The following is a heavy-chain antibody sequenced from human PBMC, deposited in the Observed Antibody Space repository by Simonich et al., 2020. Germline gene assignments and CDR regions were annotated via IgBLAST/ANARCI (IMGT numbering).Heavy chain of an antibody. CDR1: GYTFTSYD. J-gene: IGHJ4*02. CDR2: MNPNSGNT. D-gene: IGHD2-15*01. Sequence: QVQLVQSGDEVKQPGASVKVSCKASGYTFTSYDTNWVRQATGKGLEWMEWMNPNSGNTGYAQKFKGRVTITRNTSISAAYMELSSLRSEDTAVYYCARGRGGMSRGYVDYWGQGTLVTVSS. V-gene: IGHV1-8*03. CDR3: ARGRGGMSRGYVDY.